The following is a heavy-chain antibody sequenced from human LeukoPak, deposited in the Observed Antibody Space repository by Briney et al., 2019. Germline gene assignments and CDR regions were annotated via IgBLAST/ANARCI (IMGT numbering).Heavy chain of an antibody. D-gene: IGHD1-1*01. J-gene: IGHJ4*02. CDR3: ARSGDNWNDASDY. CDR1: GGSFSGYY. V-gene: IGHV4-34*01. CDR2: INHSGST. Sequence: PSETLSLTCAVYGGSFSGYYWSWIRQPPGKGLEWIGEINHSGSTNYNPSLKSRVTISVDTSKNQFSLKLSSVTAADTAVYYCARSGDNWNDASDYWGQGTLVTVSS.